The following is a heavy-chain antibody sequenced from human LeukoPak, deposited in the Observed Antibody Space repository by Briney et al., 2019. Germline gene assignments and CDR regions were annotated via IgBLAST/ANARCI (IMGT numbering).Heavy chain of an antibody. D-gene: IGHD3-22*01. CDR1: GYTFTGYY. V-gene: IGHV1-2*02. CDR2: INPNSGGT. J-gene: IGHJ4*02. Sequence: ASVKVSCKASGYTFTGYYMHWVRQAPGQGLEWMGWINPNSGGTNYAQKFQGRVTMTRDTSISTAYMELSRLRSDDTAVYYCARVVVRFGSSGYYRNFDYWGQGTLVTVSS. CDR3: ARVVVRFGSSGYYRNFDY.